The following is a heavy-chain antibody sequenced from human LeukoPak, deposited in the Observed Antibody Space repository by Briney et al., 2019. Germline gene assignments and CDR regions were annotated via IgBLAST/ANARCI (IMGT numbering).Heavy chain of an antibody. Sequence: SVKVSCKASGGTFSSYAISWVRQAPGQGLEWMGGIIPIFGTANYAQKCQGRVTITTDESTSTAYMELSSLRSEDTAVYYCARVQYCSSTSCFRWFDPWGQGTLVTVSS. V-gene: IGHV1-69*05. J-gene: IGHJ5*02. D-gene: IGHD2-2*01. CDR2: IIPIFGTA. CDR3: ARVQYCSSTSCFRWFDP. CDR1: GGTFSSYA.